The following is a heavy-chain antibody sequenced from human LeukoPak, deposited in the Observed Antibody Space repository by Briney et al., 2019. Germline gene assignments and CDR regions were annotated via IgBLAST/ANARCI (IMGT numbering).Heavy chain of an antibody. V-gene: IGHV3-30*02. CDR1: GFTFRSYG. J-gene: IGHJ4*02. CDR3: TNGDCRGGRCSSGAY. D-gene: IGHD2-15*01. CDR2: TRDDGSKH. Sequence: GGSLRLSCAASGFTFRSYGMHWVRQAPAKGLDLVAYTRDDGSKHWYGDSVKGRFTISRDNPKYTLYLQMKSLRGEDTAVYYCTNGDCRGGRCSSGAYWGQGTLVTVSS.